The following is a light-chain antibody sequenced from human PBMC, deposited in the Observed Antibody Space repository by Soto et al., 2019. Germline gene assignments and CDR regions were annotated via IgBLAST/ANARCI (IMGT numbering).Light chain of an antibody. V-gene: IGKV3-20*01. J-gene: IGKJ1*01. CDR3: QQYGSSPS. CDR1: QSVSSSY. CDR2: GAS. Sequence: EIVLTQSPGTLSLSPGERATLSCRASQSVSSSYLAWYQQKPGQAPRLLIYGASSRATGIPARFSGSGSGTDFTLTISRLEPEGFAVYYCQQYGSSPSFGQGPKVVIK.